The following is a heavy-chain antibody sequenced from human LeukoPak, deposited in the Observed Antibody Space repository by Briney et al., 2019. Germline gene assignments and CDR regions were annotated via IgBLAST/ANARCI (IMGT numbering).Heavy chain of an antibody. Sequence: GASVKVSCKASGYTFTSYAMHWVRQAPGQRLEWMGWINAGNGNTKYSQKFQGRVTITRDTSASTAYMELSSLRSEDTAVYYCAKGGPEASAGLSWFDPWGQGTLVTVSS. J-gene: IGHJ5*02. CDR3: AKGGPEASAGLSWFDP. CDR2: INAGNGNT. D-gene: IGHD1-14*01. CDR1: GYTFTSYA. V-gene: IGHV1-3*01.